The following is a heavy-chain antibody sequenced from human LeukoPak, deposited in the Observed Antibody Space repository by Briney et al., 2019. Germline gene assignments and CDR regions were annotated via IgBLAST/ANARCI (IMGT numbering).Heavy chain of an antibody. CDR1: GFTFRFYS. CDR3: ARDQDYGFTY. Sequence: GGSLRLSCAASGFTFRFYSMNGLREARGKGAKLISWITGSSSTIIYAGPVKGRFTISKDNAKNSLYLQMNSLRAEDTAVYYCARDQDYGFTYWGQGTLVTVSS. CDR2: ITGSSSTI. V-gene: IGHV3-48*01. J-gene: IGHJ4*02. D-gene: IGHD4-17*01.